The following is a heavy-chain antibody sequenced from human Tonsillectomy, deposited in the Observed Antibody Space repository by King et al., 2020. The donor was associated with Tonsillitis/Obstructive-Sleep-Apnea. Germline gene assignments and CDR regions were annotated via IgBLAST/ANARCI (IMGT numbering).Heavy chain of an antibody. CDR3: ASPYDVVDY. D-gene: IGHD5-12*01. CDR1: GGSFSAYY. J-gene: IGHJ4*02. V-gene: IGHV4-34*01. Sequence: VQLPQWGAGLLKPSETLSLTCAVYGGSFSAYYWSWIRQPPGKGLEWIGQINHSGSTNYNPSLKSRVTISVDTSKNQFSLTLSSVTAADTAVYYCASPYDVVDYWGQGTPVTVSS. CDR2: INHSGST.